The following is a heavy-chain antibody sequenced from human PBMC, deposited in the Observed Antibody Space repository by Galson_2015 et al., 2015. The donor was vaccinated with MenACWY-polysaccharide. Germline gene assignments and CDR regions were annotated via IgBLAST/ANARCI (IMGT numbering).Heavy chain of an antibody. Sequence: PPLGEPTQTLTLTRSVSGVSLPRSWGGGGWIRQPPRKAPEWLVLLFLGEEQGNKPHLKSRAPIHKATPKNQVVLTMTNMTPVDTGTYYCAHRMGVAGFDIWGQGTTVIVSS. J-gene: IGHJ3*02. CDR3: AHRMGVAGFDI. D-gene: IGHD3-10*01. CDR2: LFLGEEQ. V-gene: IGHV2-5*02. CDR1: GVSLPRSWGG.